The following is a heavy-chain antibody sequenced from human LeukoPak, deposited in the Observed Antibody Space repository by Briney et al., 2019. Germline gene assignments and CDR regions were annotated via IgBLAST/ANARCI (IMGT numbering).Heavy chain of an antibody. CDR2: LSGGAGRT. CDR1: GFTFNNYA. J-gene: IGHJ4*02. CDR3: ARGRRLRAAITFDY. Sequence: PGGSLRLSCAASGFTFNNYAMNWVRQAPGKGLEWVSALSGGAGRTYYADSVKGRFTISRDNSKNTLYLQMNSLRAEDTAVYYCARGRRLRAAITFDYWGQGTLVTVSS. V-gene: IGHV3-23*01. D-gene: IGHD2-2*02.